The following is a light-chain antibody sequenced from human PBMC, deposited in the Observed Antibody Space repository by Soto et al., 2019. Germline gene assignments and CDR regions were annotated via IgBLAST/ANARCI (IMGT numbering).Light chain of an antibody. CDR2: DAI. V-gene: IGKV3-15*01. Sequence: MVLTHSPATLACSPGEVSTLSLRASQSVSTYLAWYQQKPGQAPRLLIYDAIIRAADVPARFSGSWSGTEFTLTINSLQSGDFAVYYCQQYGTVPNTFGQGTRLEI. CDR3: QQYGTVPNT. J-gene: IGKJ5*01. CDR1: QSVSTY.